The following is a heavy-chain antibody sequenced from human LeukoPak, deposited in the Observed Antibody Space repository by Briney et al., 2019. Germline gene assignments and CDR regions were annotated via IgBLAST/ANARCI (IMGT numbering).Heavy chain of an antibody. CDR3: ARTGYDSSGYYYEH. V-gene: IGHV1-18*01. D-gene: IGHD3-22*01. Sequence: GASVKVSCKASGYTFTDYAMHWVRQAPGERLEWMGWISAYNGNTNYAQNFQGRVTMTTDTSTSTAYMELRSLRSDDTAVYYCARTGYDSSGYYYEHWGQGTLVTVSS. CDR2: ISAYNGNT. CDR1: GYTFTDYA. J-gene: IGHJ1*01.